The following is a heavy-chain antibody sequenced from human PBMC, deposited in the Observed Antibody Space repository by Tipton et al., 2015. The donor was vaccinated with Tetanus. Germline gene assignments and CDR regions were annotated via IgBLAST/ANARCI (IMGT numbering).Heavy chain of an antibody. Sequence: QLVQSGAEVREPGASVKVSCKAFGYTFTNYGIHWVRQAPGQGLEWLGWINPDSGGTKYTQSVQGRVTMTRDTPTTTVYLELTSLKSDDTAVHYCARDSYVTGTTSHFDFWGQGSLVNVSS. J-gene: IGHJ4*02. V-gene: IGHV1-2*02. CDR3: ARDSYVTGTTSHFDF. D-gene: IGHD1-7*01. CDR1: GYTFTNYG. CDR2: INPDSGGT.